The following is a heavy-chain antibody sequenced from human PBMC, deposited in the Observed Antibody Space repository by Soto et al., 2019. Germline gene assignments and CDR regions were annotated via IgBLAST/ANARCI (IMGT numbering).Heavy chain of an antibody. CDR1: GYSFTSYW. V-gene: IGHV5-10-1*01. CDR2: IDPSDSYT. D-gene: IGHD3-10*01. J-gene: IGHJ6*02. CDR3: ASTLNSGRYSRYYYYYYGMDV. Sequence: GESLKISCQGSGYSFTSYWISWVRQMPGKGLEWMGRIDPSDSYTNYSPSFQGHVTISADKSISTAYLQWSSLKASDTAMYYCASTLNSGRYSRYYYYYYGMDVWGQGTTVTVSS.